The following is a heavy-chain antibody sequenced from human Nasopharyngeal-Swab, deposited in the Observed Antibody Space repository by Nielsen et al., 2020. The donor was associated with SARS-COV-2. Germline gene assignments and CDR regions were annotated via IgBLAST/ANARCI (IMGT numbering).Heavy chain of an antibody. D-gene: IGHD5-18*01. J-gene: IGHJ4*02. CDR2: IKQDGSEK. CDR3: ARVTWIQLWLGYFDY. CDR1: GFTFSSYW. V-gene: IGHV3-7*04. Sequence: GESLKIPCAASGFTFSSYWMSWVRQAPGKGLEWVANIKQDGSEKYYVDSVKGRFTISRDNAKNSLYLQMNSLRAEDTAVYYCARVTWIQLWLGYFDYWGQGTLVTVSS.